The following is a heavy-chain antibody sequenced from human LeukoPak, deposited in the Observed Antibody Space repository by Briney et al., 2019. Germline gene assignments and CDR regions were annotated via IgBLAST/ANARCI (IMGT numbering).Heavy chain of an antibody. Sequence: ASVKVSCKASGYSFTDYYVHWVRQAPGQGLEWMGWINPNNDDTKYAQKFQGRVTMTRDTSITTAYMELSSLTSDDTAVYYCARSRVMDVWGQGTTVTLSS. D-gene: IGHD5-24*01. V-gene: IGHV1-2*02. CDR3: ARSRVMDV. J-gene: IGHJ6*02. CDR1: GYSFTDYY. CDR2: INPNNDDT.